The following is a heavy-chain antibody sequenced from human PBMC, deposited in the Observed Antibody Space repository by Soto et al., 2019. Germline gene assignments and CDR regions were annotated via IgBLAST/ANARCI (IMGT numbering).Heavy chain of an antibody. Sequence: QVQLQESGPGLVKPSETLSLTCTVSGGSISSYYWSWIRQPPGKGLEWIGYIYYSGSTNYNPSLKSRVTISVDTSKNQFSLKLRSVTAADTAVYYCAREQVDGSGSYLHWGQGTLVTVSS. CDR3: AREQVDGSGSYLH. D-gene: IGHD3-10*01. CDR1: GGSISSYY. J-gene: IGHJ1*01. V-gene: IGHV4-59*01. CDR2: IYYSGST.